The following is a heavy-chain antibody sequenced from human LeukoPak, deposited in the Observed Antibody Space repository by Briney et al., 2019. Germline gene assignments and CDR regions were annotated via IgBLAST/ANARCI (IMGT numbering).Heavy chain of an antibody. D-gene: IGHD3-9*01. CDR3: ARGLGYYDILTGYYGDFDY. V-gene: IGHV1-3*01. CDR2: INAGNGNT. J-gene: IGHJ4*02. CDR1: GYTFTSYA. Sequence: ASVKVSCTASGYTFTSYAMHWVRQAPGQRLEWMGWINAGNGNTKYSQKFQGRVTMTRNTSISTAYMELSSLRSEDTAVYYCARGLGYYDILTGYYGDFDYWGQGTLVTVSS.